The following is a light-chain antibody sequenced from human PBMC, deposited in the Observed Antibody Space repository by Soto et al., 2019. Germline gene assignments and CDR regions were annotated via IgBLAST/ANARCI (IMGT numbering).Light chain of an antibody. CDR2: DVS. J-gene: IGLJ2*01. CDR3: CSYAGSDTSV. V-gene: IGLV2-11*01. Sequence: QSALTQPRSVSGSPGQSVTISCTGTSSDVGTYNYVSWYQQHPGKAPKLMIYDVSQRPSGVPDRFSGSKSGNTASLTISGLQAEDDSDYYCCSYAGSDTSVFGGGTKVTVL. CDR1: SSDVGTYNY.